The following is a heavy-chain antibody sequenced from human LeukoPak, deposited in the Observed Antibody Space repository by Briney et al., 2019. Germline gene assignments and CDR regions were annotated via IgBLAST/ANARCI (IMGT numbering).Heavy chain of an antibody. V-gene: IGHV1-69*05. D-gene: IGHD3-22*01. CDR1: GGTFSSYA. CDR2: IIPIFGTA. CDR3: ARVPSYYYDSSGYYGYYYYYMDV. Sequence: ASVKVSCKASGGTFSSYAISWVRQAPGQGLEWMGGIIPIFGTANYAQKFQGRVTITTDESTSTAYMELSSLRSEDTAVYYCARVPSYYYDSSGYYGYYYYYMDVWGKGTTVTVSS. J-gene: IGHJ6*03.